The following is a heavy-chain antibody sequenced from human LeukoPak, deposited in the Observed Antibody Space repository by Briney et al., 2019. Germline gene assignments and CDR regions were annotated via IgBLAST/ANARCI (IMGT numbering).Heavy chain of an antibody. Sequence: GGSLRLSCAASGFTFSSYGMNWVRQAPGKGLEWVSVISGSGGTTDYADSVKGRFTISRDNSKNTLYLQMNSLRVEDTAVYYCAKVVSGSSSIFSSAFDIWGQGTMVTVCS. CDR2: ISGSGGTT. CDR1: GFTFSSYG. V-gene: IGHV3-23*01. J-gene: IGHJ3*02. CDR3: AKVVSGSSSIFSSAFDI. D-gene: IGHD6-13*01.